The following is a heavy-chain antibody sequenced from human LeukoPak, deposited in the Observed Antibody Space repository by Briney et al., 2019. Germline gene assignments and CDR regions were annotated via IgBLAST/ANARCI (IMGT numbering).Heavy chain of an antibody. D-gene: IGHD2-2*01. CDR3: ASSPRTPFGGSSTIGWFDP. CDR1: GGSISSYY. J-gene: IGHJ5*02. Sequence: SETLSLTCTVSGGSISSYYWSWIRQPPGKGLEWIGYIYYSGSTNYNPSLKSRVTISVDTSKNQFSLKLSSVTAADTAVYYCASSPRTPFGGSSTIGWFDPWGQGTLVTVSS. V-gene: IGHV4-59*01. CDR2: IYYSGST.